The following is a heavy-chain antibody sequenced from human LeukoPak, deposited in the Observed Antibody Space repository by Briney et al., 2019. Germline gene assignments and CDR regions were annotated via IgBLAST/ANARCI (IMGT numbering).Heavy chain of an antibody. D-gene: IGHD2-2*01. CDR3: ARSYCSSTTCGFAP. CDR2: ISTSSSYI. Sequence: GGSLRLSCAASGFTFSSYSMNWVRQAPGKGLEWVSSISTSSSYIYYADSLKGRFTISRDNAKNSLYLQMNSLRAEDTAVYYCARSYCSSTTCGFAPWGQGTLVTVSS. J-gene: IGHJ5*02. V-gene: IGHV3-21*01. CDR1: GFTFSSYS.